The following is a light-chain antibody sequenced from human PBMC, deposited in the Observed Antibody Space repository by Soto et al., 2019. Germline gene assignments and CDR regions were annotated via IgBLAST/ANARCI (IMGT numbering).Light chain of an antibody. CDR3: QQYGNSLMYT. Sequence: EIVLTQSPGTLSLSPGERATLSCRASQSVSSSYLAWYQQKPGQAPRLLIYDTSSRATGIPARFSGGGSETDFTLTISRLEPEDFAVYYCQQYGNSLMYTFGQGTKLEIK. CDR2: DTS. J-gene: IGKJ2*01. V-gene: IGKV3-20*01. CDR1: QSVSSSY.